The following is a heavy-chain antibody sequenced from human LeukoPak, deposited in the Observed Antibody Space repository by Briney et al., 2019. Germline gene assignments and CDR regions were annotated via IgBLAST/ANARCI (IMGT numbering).Heavy chain of an antibody. CDR2: IYYSEST. CDR3: ARIPTVTFFDY. J-gene: IGHJ4*02. D-gene: IGHD4-17*01. CDR1: GGSMSSSSYY. Sequence: SETLSLTCTVSGGSMSSSSYYWGWIRQPPGKGLEWIGSIYYSESTYQNPSLKSRVTISVDTSKNQFSLKLSSVAAADTAVYYCARIPTVTFFDYWGQGTLVTVSS. V-gene: IGHV4-39*07.